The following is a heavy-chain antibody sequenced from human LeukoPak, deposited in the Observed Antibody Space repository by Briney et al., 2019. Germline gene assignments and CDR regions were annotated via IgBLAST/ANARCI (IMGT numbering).Heavy chain of an antibody. V-gene: IGHV1-69*13. D-gene: IGHD1-26*01. Sequence: SVKVSCKASGGTFRSYAISWVRQAPGQGLEWMGGIIPIFGTANYAQKFQGRVTITADESTSTAYMELSSLRSEDTAVYYCARDLIYSGSYSPYFDYWGQGTLVTVSS. CDR3: ARDLIYSGSYSPYFDY. CDR1: GGTFRSYA. CDR2: IIPIFGTA. J-gene: IGHJ4*02.